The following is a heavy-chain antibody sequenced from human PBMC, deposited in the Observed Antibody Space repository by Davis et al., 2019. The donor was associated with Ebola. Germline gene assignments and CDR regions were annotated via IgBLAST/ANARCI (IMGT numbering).Heavy chain of an antibody. J-gene: IGHJ2*01. D-gene: IGHD6-19*01. CDR3: ARLEYSSGWYGGYFDL. V-gene: IGHV5-51*03. Sequence: GESLKLSCQGSGSTFTSSWIGWVRHLPGNALESTGIIYPGDSDTRYSPSFQGQVTISADKSISTAYLQWSSLKASDTAMYYCARLEYSSGWYGGYFDLWGRGTLVTVSS. CDR1: GSTFTSSW. CDR2: IYPGDSDT.